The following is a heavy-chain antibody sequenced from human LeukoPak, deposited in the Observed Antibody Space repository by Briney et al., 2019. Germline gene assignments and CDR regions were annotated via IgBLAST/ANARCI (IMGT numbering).Heavy chain of an antibody. CDR3: AHLLFSPYCGGDCYAATSDY. D-gene: IGHD2-21*02. CDR1: GFTFSSYW. CDR2: INSDGSST. Sequence: PGGSLRLSWAASGFTFSSYWMHWVRQAPGKGLGWVSRINSDGSSTSYADSVKGRFTISRDNAKNTLYLQMNSLRAEDTAVYYCAHLLFSPYCGGDCYAATSDYWGQGTLVTVSS. J-gene: IGHJ4*02. V-gene: IGHV3-74*01.